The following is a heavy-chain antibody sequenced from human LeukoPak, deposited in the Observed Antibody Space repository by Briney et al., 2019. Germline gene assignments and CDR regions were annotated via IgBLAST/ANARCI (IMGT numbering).Heavy chain of an antibody. Sequence: GGSLRLSCAASGFTVSSNYMSWVRQAPGKGLEWVSVIYSGGSTYYADSVKGRFTISRDNSKNTLYLQMNSLRAEDTAVYYCARKDDTFAFDIWGQGTMVTVSS. V-gene: IGHV3-53*01. CDR3: ARKDDTFAFDI. CDR2: IYSGGST. CDR1: GFTVSSNY. J-gene: IGHJ3*02. D-gene: IGHD3-22*01.